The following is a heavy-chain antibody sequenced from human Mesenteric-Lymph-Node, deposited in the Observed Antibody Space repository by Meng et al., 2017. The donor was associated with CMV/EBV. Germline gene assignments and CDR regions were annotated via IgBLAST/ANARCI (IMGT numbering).Heavy chain of an antibody. D-gene: IGHD2-2*01. CDR1: GGSISSSSYY. J-gene: IGHJ6*02. CDR2: IYYSGST. Sequence: SETLSLTCTVSGGSISSSSYYWGWIRQPPGKGLEWIGSIYYSGSTYYNPSLKSRVTISVDTSKNQFSLKLSSVTAADTAVYYCATRGRRCSSTSCYPFYSYGMDVWGQGTTVTVSS. CDR3: ATRGRRCSSTSCYPFYSYGMDV. V-gene: IGHV4-39*07.